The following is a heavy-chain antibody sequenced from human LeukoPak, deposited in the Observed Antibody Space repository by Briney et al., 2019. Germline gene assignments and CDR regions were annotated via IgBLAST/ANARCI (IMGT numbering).Heavy chain of an antibody. Sequence: GESLKISCKGSGYSFTSYWIGWVRQMPGKGLEWMGIIYPGDSDTRYSPSFQGQVTISADKSISTAYLQWSSLKASDTAMYCCARQGGAAAGWYNWFDPWGQGTLVTVSS. D-gene: IGHD6-13*01. CDR2: IYPGDSDT. CDR3: ARQGGAAAGWYNWFDP. J-gene: IGHJ5*02. V-gene: IGHV5-51*01. CDR1: GYSFTSYW.